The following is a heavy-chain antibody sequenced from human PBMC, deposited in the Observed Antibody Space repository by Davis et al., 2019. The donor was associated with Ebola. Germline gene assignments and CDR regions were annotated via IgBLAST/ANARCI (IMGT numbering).Heavy chain of an antibody. J-gene: IGHJ4*02. Sequence: GESLKISCTGSGYSFTNYWIGWVRQMPGKGLEWMGIIYPGDSDTKYSPSFQGQVTISADQSISTAYLQWSSLKASDTAMYYCARTYCISASCYVHFDFWGQGTLVTVSS. CDR3: ARTYCISASCYVHFDF. V-gene: IGHV5-51*01. D-gene: IGHD2-2*01. CDR1: GYSFTNYW. CDR2: IYPGDSDT.